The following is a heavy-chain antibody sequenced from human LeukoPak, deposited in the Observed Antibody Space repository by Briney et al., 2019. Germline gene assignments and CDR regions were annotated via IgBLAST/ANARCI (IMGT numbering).Heavy chain of an antibody. CDR2: IYYSGST. CDR3: ARLRSYSGSYLDY. D-gene: IGHD1-26*01. Sequence: SETLSLTCTVSGGSISSYYWSWIRQPPGKGLEWIGYIYYSGSTNYNPSLKSRVTISVDTSKNRFSLNLSSVTAADTAVYYCARLRSYSGSYLDYWGQGTLVTVSS. V-gene: IGHV4-59*01. J-gene: IGHJ4*02. CDR1: GGSISSYY.